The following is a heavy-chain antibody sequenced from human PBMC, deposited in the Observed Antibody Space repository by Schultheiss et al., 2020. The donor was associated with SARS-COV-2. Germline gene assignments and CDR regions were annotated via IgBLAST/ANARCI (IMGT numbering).Heavy chain of an antibody. CDR3: ARQYSNYEAFDI. V-gene: IGHV3-66*04. J-gene: IGHJ3*02. CDR2: IYSGGST. CDR1: GFTFSSYS. D-gene: IGHD4-11*01. Sequence: GGSLRLSCAASGFTFSSYSMNWVRQAPGKGLEWVSVIYSGGSTYYADSVKGRFTISRDNSKNTLYLQMNSLRAEDTAVYYCARQYSNYEAFDIWGQGTMVTVSS.